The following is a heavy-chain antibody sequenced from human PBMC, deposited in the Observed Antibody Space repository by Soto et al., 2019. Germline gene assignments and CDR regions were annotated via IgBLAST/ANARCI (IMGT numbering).Heavy chain of an antibody. Sequence: PSETLSLTCTVSGGSISSSSYYWGWIRQPPXKGLEWIGSIYYSGSTYYNPSLKSRVTISVDTSKNQFSLKLSSVTAADTAVYYCARRGAVAGIVSDRGYYGMDVWGQGTTVTVSS. CDR1: GGSISSSSYY. CDR2: IYYSGST. J-gene: IGHJ6*02. D-gene: IGHD6-19*01. CDR3: ARRGAVAGIVSDRGYYGMDV. V-gene: IGHV4-39*01.